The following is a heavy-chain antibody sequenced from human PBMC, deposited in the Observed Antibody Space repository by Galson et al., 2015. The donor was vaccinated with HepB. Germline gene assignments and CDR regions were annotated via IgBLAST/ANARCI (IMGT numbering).Heavy chain of an antibody. V-gene: IGHV3-15*01. CDR1: GFTFSNAW. Sequence: SLRLSCAGSGFTFSNAWMNWARQARGKGLVWVGRIKSKADRGTIDYAAPVKGRFTVSRDDSKNMVFLQMNSLKSEDTAVYYCATGGPFFDYWGQGTLVPVSS. J-gene: IGHJ4*02. CDR2: IKSKADRGTI. CDR3: ATGGPFFDY.